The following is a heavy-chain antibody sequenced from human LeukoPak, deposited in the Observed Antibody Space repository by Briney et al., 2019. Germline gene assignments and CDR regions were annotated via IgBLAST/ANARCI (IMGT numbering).Heavy chain of an antibody. J-gene: IGHJ4*02. CDR1: GYTFTSYD. CDR2: MNPNSGNT. CDR3: ARGPRWAKTNFDY. Sequence: ASVKVSCKSSGYTFTSYDINWVRQATGQGLEWIGWMNPNSGNTGYAQKFQGRVTITRNTSISTAYMELSSLRSEDTAVYYCARGPRWAKTNFDYWGQGTLVTVSS. V-gene: IGHV1-8*03. D-gene: IGHD4-23*01.